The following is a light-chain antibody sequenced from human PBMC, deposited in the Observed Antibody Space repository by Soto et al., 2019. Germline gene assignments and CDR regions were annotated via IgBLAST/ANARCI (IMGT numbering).Light chain of an antibody. CDR1: SIDVGGYTY. Sequence: QSVLTQPASVSESPGQSITISCTGTSIDVGGYTYASWYQQHPGKAPKLMIYDVSNRPSGVSNRFSGSKSGNTASLTISGLQAEDEADYYCSSYRSSNTYVFGTGTKLTVL. J-gene: IGLJ1*01. V-gene: IGLV2-14*01. CDR3: SSYRSSNTYV. CDR2: DVS.